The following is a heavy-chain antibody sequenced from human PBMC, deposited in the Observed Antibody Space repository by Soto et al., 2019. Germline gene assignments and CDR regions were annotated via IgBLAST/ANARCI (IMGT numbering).Heavy chain of an antibody. CDR2: ISSSSSTI. CDR3: ACNWNYEIRWFDP. D-gene: IGHD1-7*01. V-gene: IGHV3-48*01. CDR1: GFTFSSYS. Sequence: EVQLVESGGGLVQPGGSLRLSCAASGFTFSSYSMNWVRQAPGKGLEWVSYISSSSSTIYYADSVKGRFTISRDNAKKSLYLQMNSLRAEDTAVYYCACNWNYEIRWFDPWGQGTLVTVSS. J-gene: IGHJ5*02.